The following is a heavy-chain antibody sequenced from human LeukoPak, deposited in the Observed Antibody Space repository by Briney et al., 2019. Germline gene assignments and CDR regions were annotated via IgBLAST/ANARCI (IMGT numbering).Heavy chain of an antibody. CDR3: AISGLGFGEFRGLDC. V-gene: IGHV3-23*01. CDR1: GFTFSSYA. J-gene: IGHJ4*01. Sequence: GGSLGLSCAASGFTFSSYAMSWVRQAPGKGLEWVSAISGSGGSTYYADSVKGRFTIPRDTSKNALYLQMNSLRAEDTAVYYCAISGLGFGEFRGLDCWGHGSLVPVSS. D-gene: IGHD3-10*01. CDR2: ISGSGGST.